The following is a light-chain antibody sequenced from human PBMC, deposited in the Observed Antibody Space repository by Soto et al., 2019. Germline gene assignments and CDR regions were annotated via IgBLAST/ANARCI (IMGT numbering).Light chain of an antibody. CDR2: DAS. CDR3: QQYNTYWT. CDR1: QNIIRW. Sequence: DIQMTQSPSTLSASVGDRVTITCRASQNIIRWLAWYQQKPEKAPKLLIYDASNLESGVPSRFSGSGSGTEFTLTISSLQPDDFATYYCQQYNTYWTFGPGTKVDIK. J-gene: IGKJ3*01. V-gene: IGKV1-5*01.